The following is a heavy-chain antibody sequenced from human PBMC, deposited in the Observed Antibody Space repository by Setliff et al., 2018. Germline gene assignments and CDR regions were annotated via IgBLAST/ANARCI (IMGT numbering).Heavy chain of an antibody. CDR1: GASLSSGTYY. CDR2: IYYRGDT. V-gene: IGHV4-39*01. Sequence: SETLSLTCTVSGASLSSGTYYWGWIRQPPGKGLEWIGRIYYRGDTYYNASLKGRLTVSVDTAQNQFSLRLTSVTAADTAVYYCARTGTYRYFDYWGQGALVTVSS. J-gene: IGHJ4*02. CDR3: ARTGTYRYFDY. D-gene: IGHD1-1*01.